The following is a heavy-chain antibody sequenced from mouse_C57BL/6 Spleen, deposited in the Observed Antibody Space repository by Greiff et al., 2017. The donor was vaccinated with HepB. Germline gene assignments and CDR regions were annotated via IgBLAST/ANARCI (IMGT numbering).Heavy chain of an antibody. D-gene: IGHD1-1*01. CDR3: AAGGSLLHYAMDY. CDR1: GYTFTSYW. V-gene: IGHV1-72*01. CDR2: IDPNSGGT. Sequence: QVQLQQPGAELVKPGASVKLSCKASGYTFTSYWMHWVKQRPGRGLEWIGRIDPNSGGTKYNEKFKSKATLTVDKPSSTAYVQLSSLTSEDSAVYYCAAGGSLLHYAMDYWGQGTSVTVSS. J-gene: IGHJ4*01.